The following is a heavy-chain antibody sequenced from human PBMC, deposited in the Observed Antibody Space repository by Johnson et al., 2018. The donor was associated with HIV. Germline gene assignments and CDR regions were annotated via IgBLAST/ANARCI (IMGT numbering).Heavy chain of an antibody. V-gene: IGHV3-30*04. Sequence: QVQLVESGGGVVQPGRSLRLSCAASGFTFSSYAMHWVRLAPGKGLEWVAVISYDGSEEYYVDSVEGRLTISRDNAKNSLYLQMNSLRAEDTAVYYCARETDIAPYSGSYPTQAFDIWGQGTMVTVSS. D-gene: IGHD1-26*01. CDR3: ARETDIAPYSGSYPTQAFDI. CDR1: GFTFSSYA. CDR2: ISYDGSEE. J-gene: IGHJ3*02.